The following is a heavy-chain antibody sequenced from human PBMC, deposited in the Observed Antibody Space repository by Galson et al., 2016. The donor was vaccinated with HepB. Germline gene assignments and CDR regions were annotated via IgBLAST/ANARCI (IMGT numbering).Heavy chain of an antibody. CDR1: GGSISSGGYY. CDR2: IYYSGST. V-gene: IGHV4-31*02. CDR3: ARGLRGWFRELSAPDY. D-gene: IGHD3-10*01. J-gene: IGHJ4*02. Sequence: VSGGSISSGGYYWSWIRQHPGKGLEWIGYIYYSGSTYYNPSLKSRVIMSVDTSKNQFSLRLSSVTAADTAVYYCARGLRGWFRELSAPDYWGQGTLVTVSS.